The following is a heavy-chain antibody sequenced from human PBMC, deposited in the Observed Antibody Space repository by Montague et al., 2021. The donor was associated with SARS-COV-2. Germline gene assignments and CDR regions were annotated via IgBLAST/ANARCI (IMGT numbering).Heavy chain of an antibody. J-gene: IGHJ4*02. CDR1: GDSISSGYFY. CDR2: IHYSGIT. D-gene: IGHD2-2*01. Sequence: SETLSPTCTVSGDSISSGYFYWGWIRQPPGKGLEWVGTIHYSGITYYNPSLKSRVTISVDTSRNQFSLKLSSVTAADTAIYYCARHLAISGPAAVSDYWGQGTLVTVSS. V-gene: IGHV4-39*01. CDR3: ARHLAISGPAAVSDY.